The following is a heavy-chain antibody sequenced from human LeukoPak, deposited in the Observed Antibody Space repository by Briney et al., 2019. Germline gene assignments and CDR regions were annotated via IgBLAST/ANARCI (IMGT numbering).Heavy chain of an antibody. Sequence: GASVKVSCKASGYTFINYDINWVRQATGQGLEWMGWVNPNSGHTGYAQKFQGRVTITRSTSINTAYMELSSLRSDDTAVYYCARDRAYGYSTVWDFDYWGQGTLVTVSS. V-gene: IGHV1-8*03. D-gene: IGHD6-19*01. CDR3: ARDRAYGYSTVWDFDY. J-gene: IGHJ4*02. CDR2: VNPNSGHT. CDR1: GYTFINYD.